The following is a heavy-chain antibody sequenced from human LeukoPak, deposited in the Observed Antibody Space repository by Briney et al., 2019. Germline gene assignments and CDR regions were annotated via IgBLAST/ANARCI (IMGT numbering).Heavy chain of an antibody. D-gene: IGHD6-19*01. CDR2: IYYSGST. Sequence: SETLSLTCTVSGGSISSSSYYWGWIRQPPGKGLEWIGSIYYSGSTYYSPSLKSRVTISVDTSKNQFSLKLSSMTAADTAVYYCARGLYSSGWYYFDYWGQGTLVTVSS. J-gene: IGHJ4*02. CDR3: ARGLYSSGWYYFDY. CDR1: GGSISSSSYY. V-gene: IGHV4-39*07.